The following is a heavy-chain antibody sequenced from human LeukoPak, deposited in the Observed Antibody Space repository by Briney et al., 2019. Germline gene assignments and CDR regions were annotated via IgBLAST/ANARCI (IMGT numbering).Heavy chain of an antibody. CDR1: GFTLNSYG. J-gene: IGHJ4*02. CDR3: ARDYCRTTSCLES. Sequence: PGRSLRLSCAASGFTLNSYGMFWVRQAPGKGLEWVAFIWPDGSNKLYGDSVKGRFTISRDNSKNTVYLQMNSLRAEDTAVYYCARDYCRTTSCLESWGQGTLVTVSS. V-gene: IGHV3-33*01. CDR2: IWPDGSNK. D-gene: IGHD2-2*01.